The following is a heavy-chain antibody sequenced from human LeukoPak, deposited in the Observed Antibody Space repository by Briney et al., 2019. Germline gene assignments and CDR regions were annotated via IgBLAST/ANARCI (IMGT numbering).Heavy chain of an antibody. CDR1: GFTVGNNY. Sequence: GGSLRLSCTVSGFTVGNNYMSWVRQAPGKGLEWVSSISSSSGSIYYADSVKGRFTISRDNAKNSLFLQMNSLRAEDTAVYYCARYFDDWGQGILVTVSS. CDR3: ARYFDD. J-gene: IGHJ4*02. V-gene: IGHV3-21*01. CDR2: ISSSSGSI.